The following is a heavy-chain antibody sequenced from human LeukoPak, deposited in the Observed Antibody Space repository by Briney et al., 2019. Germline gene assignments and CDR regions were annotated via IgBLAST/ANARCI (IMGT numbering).Heavy chain of an antibody. CDR1: GFTFRNHC. CDR2: IRGKGSGGTT. J-gene: IGHJ4*02. Sequence: GGSLRLSCAASGFTFRNHCMGWVRQAPGKGLEWVGFIRGKGSGGTTEYAASVKGRFTISRDDSKSIAYLQMNSLKTEDTAVYYCTGLPNSSWSTGVDYWGQGTLVTVSS. V-gene: IGHV3-49*04. D-gene: IGHD6-13*01. CDR3: TGLPNSSWSTGVDY.